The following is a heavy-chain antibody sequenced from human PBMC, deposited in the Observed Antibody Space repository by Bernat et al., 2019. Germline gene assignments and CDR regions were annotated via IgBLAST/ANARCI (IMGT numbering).Heavy chain of an antibody. CDR1: GFTFSSYG. Sequence: QVQLVESGGGVVQPGRSLRLSCAASGFTFSSYGMHWVRQAPGKGLEWVAVIWYDGSNKYYADSVKGRFTISRDNSKNTLYLQMNSLRAEDTAVYYCARDGEYYDYIWGSYKVAFDIWGQGTMVTVSS. CDR2: IWYDGSNK. D-gene: IGHD3-16*01. J-gene: IGHJ3*02. CDR3: ARDGEYYDYIWGSYKVAFDI. V-gene: IGHV3-33*01.